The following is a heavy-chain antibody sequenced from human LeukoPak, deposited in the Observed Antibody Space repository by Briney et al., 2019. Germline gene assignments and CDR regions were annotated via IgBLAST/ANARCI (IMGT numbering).Heavy chain of an antibody. Sequence: PSETLSLTCTVSGGSISSSSFYWGWIRQPPGKRLEWIGSIFYSGSTYYNPSLKSRVTISVGTSKNQFSLKLSSVTAADTAVYYCARDSHAGYCSSNNCYYFDYWGQGTLVTVSS. J-gene: IGHJ4*02. D-gene: IGHD2-2*01. V-gene: IGHV4-39*07. CDR2: IFYSGST. CDR3: ARDSHAGYCSSNNCYYFDY. CDR1: GGSISSSSFY.